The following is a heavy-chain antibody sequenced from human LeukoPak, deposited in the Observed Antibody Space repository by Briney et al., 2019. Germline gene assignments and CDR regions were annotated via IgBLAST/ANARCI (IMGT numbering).Heavy chain of an antibody. D-gene: IGHD2-15*01. CDR2: INHSGST. CDR3: ARDLDSPPDYYGMDV. Sequence: PSETLSLTCAVYGGSFSGYYWSWIRQPPGKGLEWIGEINHSGSTNYNPSLKSRVTISVDTSKNQFSLKLSSVTAADTAVYYCARDLDSPPDYYGMDVWGQGTTVTVSS. V-gene: IGHV4-34*01. J-gene: IGHJ6*02. CDR1: GGSFSGYY.